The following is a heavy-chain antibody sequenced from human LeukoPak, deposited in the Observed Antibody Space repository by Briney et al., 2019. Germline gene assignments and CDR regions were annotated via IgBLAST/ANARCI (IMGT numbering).Heavy chain of an antibody. CDR1: GYSFTSYW. D-gene: IGHD2-21*02. CDR2: IYPGDSDT. Sequence: GESLKISCKGSGYSFTSYWIGWVRQMPGKGLEWMGIIYPGDSDTRYSPSFQGQVTISADKSISTAYLQWSSLKASDIAMYYCARLPYCGGDCYPNWFDTWGQGTLVTVSS. V-gene: IGHV5-51*01. CDR3: ARLPYCGGDCYPNWFDT. J-gene: IGHJ5*02.